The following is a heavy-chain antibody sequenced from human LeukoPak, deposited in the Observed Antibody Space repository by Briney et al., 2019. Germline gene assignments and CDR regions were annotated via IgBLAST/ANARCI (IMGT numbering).Heavy chain of an antibody. CDR3: AKDRTVTTYGEIDY. CDR2: ISYDGSNK. CDR1: GFTFSSYG. Sequence: GGSLRLSCAASGFTFSSYGMHWVRQAPGKGLEWVAVISYDGSNKYYADSVKGRFTISRDNSKNTLYLQMNSLRAEDTAVYYCAKDRTVTTYGEIDYWGQGTLVTVSS. D-gene: IGHD4-17*01. V-gene: IGHV3-30*18. J-gene: IGHJ4*02.